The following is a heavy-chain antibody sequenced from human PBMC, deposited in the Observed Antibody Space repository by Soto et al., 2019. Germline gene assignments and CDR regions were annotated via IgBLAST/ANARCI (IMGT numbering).Heavy chain of an antibody. D-gene: IGHD3-9*01. CDR3: AREDYDILTGYYNPSYYYGMDV. CDR2: ISAYNGNT. Sequence: ASVKVSCKASGYTFTSYGISWVRQAPGQGLEWMGWISAYNGNTNYAQKLQGRVTMTTDTSTSTAYMELRSLRSDDTAVYYCAREDYDILTGYYNPSYYYGMDVWGQGTTVTVSS. V-gene: IGHV1-18*01. J-gene: IGHJ6*02. CDR1: GYTFTSYG.